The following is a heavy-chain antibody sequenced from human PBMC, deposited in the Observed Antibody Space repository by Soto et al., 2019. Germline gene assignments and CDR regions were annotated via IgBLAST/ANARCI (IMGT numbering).Heavy chain of an antibody. Sequence: QVQLVESGGGAVPPGTSLRLSCVASGFTFSNYAVHWVRQAPGKGLEWVAIISYDGGSQYYADSVKGRFTISRVNSNNTSYLQMNRLKADNTAVYYCARDPSGYYEEAHKWFDTWGQGTLVTVSS. CDR1: GFTFSNYA. V-gene: IGHV3-30-3*01. CDR3: ARDPSGYYEEAHKWFDT. CDR2: ISYDGGSQ. J-gene: IGHJ5*02. D-gene: IGHD3-22*01.